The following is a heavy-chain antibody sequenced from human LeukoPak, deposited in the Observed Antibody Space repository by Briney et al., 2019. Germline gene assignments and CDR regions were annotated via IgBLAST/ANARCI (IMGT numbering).Heavy chain of an antibody. CDR3: ARDRSDYYYYGMDV. CDR1: GGTFSSYA. Sequence: GASVKVSCKASGGTFSSYAISWVRQAPGQGLEWMGGIIPIFGTANYAQKFQGRVTITADESTSTAYVELSSLRSEDTAVYYCARDRSDYYYYGMDVWGQGTTVTVSS. J-gene: IGHJ6*02. D-gene: IGHD3-16*02. CDR2: IIPIFGTA. V-gene: IGHV1-69*13.